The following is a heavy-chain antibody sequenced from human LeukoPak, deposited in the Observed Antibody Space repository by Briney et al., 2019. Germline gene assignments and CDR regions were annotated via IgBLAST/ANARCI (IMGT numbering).Heavy chain of an antibody. Sequence: GGSLRLSCAASGFTFSSYSMNWVRQAPGKWLEWVSSISSSSSYIYYADSVNGRFTISRDNAKNSMYLQMNSLRAEDTAVYYCARDSSSSDCSSTSCYGDFDYWGQGTLVTVSS. D-gene: IGHD2-2*01. CDR2: ISSSSSYI. CDR3: ARDSSSSDCSSTSCYGDFDY. V-gene: IGHV3-21*01. J-gene: IGHJ4*02. CDR1: GFTFSSYS.